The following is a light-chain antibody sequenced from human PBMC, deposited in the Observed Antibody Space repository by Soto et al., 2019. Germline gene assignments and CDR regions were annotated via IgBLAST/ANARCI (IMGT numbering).Light chain of an antibody. CDR1: SSNIGAGYD. J-gene: IGLJ3*02. CDR3: QAYDSSLSGWV. CDR2: GNS. V-gene: IGLV1-40*01. Sequence: QSVLTQPPSVSGAPGQRVTISCTGSSSNIGAGYDVHWYQQLPGTAPKLLIYGNSNRPSGVPDRFSGSKSGTSASLANTGLQAEDEAEYYCQAYDSSLSGWVFGGGTKLTVL.